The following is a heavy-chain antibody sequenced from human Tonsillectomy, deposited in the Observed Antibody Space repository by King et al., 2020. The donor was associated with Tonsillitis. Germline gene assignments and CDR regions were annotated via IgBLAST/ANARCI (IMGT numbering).Heavy chain of an antibody. D-gene: IGHD2-2*01. V-gene: IGHV4-31*03. J-gene: IGHJ6*02. Sequence: QLQESGPGLVKPSQTLSLTCTVSGGSISSGGYYWSWIRQHPGKGLEWIGYIYYSGSTYYNPSLKSRVTISVDTSKNQFSLKPSSVTAADTAVYYCARSIVDELLGRQLLDYYGMDVWGQGTTVTVSS. CDR2: IYYSGST. CDR3: ARSIVDELLGRQLLDYYGMDV. CDR1: GGSISSGGYY.